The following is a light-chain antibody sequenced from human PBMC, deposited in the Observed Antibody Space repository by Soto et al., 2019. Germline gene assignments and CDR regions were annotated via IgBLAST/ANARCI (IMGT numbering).Light chain of an antibody. Sequence: DIQMTQSPSTLSASVGDRVTITCRASQSISSWLAWYQQKPGKAPKLLIYKASSLESGVPSRVSGSGSGTEFTLTISSLQPDDFATYYCQKYNGYPYTFGQGTKLEIK. CDR2: KAS. CDR1: QSISSW. CDR3: QKYNGYPYT. J-gene: IGKJ2*01. V-gene: IGKV1-5*03.